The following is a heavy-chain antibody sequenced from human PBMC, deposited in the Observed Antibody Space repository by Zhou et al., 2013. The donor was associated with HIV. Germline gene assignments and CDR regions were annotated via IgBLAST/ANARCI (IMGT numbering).Heavy chain of an antibody. Sequence: VQLVQSGAEVKTPGSSVKVSCKASGGTFSYYAISWVRQAPGQGLEWMGRIIPIFGTTNYAQKFQGRVTITADKSSNTASMELTSLKSEDTAVYYCATRPHYRSVVGQSRSWGRGTLVSVS. V-gene: IGHV1-69*06. CDR3: ATRPHYRSVVGQSRS. D-gene: IGHD6-19*01. J-gene: IGHJ4*02. CDR2: IIPIFGTT. CDR1: GGTFSYYA.